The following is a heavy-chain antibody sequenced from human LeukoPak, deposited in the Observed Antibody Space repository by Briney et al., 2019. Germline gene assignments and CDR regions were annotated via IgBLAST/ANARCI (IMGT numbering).Heavy chain of an antibody. J-gene: IGHJ6*04. D-gene: IGHD3-10*01. CDR1: GGSISSYY. V-gene: IGHV4-59*01. CDR2: IHYSGST. Sequence: SETLSLTCTVSGGSISSYYWSWIRQPPGKGLEWIGYIHYSGSTNYNPSLKSRVTISVDTSKNQFSLKLSSVTAADTAVYYCARDGTYYYGSGSYPNYYYYGMDVWGKGTTVTVSS. CDR3: ARDGTYYYGSGSYPNYYYYGMDV.